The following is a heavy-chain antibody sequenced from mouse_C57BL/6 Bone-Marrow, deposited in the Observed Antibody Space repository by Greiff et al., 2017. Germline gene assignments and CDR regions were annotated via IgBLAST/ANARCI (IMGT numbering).Heavy chain of an antibody. CDR3: ARRGYYGGWYFDV. V-gene: IGHV5-16*01. Sequence: EVKLMESEGGLVQPGSSMKLSCTASGFTFSDYYMAWVRQVPEKGLEWVANINYDGSSTYYLDSLKSRFIISRDNAKNILYLQMSSLKSADTATYYCARRGYYGGWYFDVWGTGTTVTVSS. CDR2: INYDGSST. J-gene: IGHJ1*03. CDR1: GFTFSDYY. D-gene: IGHD1-1*01.